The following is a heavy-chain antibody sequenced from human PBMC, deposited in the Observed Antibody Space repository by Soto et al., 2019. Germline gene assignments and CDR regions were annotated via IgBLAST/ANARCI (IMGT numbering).Heavy chain of an antibody. CDR2: IIPILGIA. CDR1: GGTFSSYT. CDR3: ARDLVGHCSSTSCPPPRGNWFDP. J-gene: IGHJ5*02. D-gene: IGHD2-2*01. Sequence: GASVKVSCKASGGTFSSYTISWVRQAPGQGLEWMGRIIPILGIANYAQKFQGRVTITADKSTSTAYMELSSLRSEDTAVYYCARDLVGHCSSTSCPPPRGNWFDPWGQGTLVTVSS. V-gene: IGHV1-69*04.